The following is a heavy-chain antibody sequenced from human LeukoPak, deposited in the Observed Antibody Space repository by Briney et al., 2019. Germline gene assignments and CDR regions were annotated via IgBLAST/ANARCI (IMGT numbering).Heavy chain of an antibody. CDR2: ISSSSTI. D-gene: IGHD6-13*01. CDR1: GFTFSSYS. J-gene: IGHJ6*02. CDR3: ARVGYSRGSSWYVGYYYGMDV. Sequence: PGGSLRLSCAASGFTFSSYSMNWVRQAPGKGLEWVSYISSSSTIYYADSVKGRFTISRDNAKNSLSLQMNSLRAEDTAVYYCARVGYSRGSSWYVGYYYGMDVWGQGTTVTVSS. V-gene: IGHV3-48*01.